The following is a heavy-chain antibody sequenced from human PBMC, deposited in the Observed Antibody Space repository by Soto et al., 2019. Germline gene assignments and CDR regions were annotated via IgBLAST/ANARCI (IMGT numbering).Heavy chain of an antibody. V-gene: IGHV3-15*07. CDR2: IKSNIDGGTT. Sequence: PGGSLRLSCEASGFRFRNYAMNWVRQAPGKGPEWVGRIKSNIDGGTTDYAAPVKGRFTVSRDDSENTLYLQMNSLKTEDTAVYYCSHGYYQYFNSWGQGTLVTVSS. CDR3: SHGYYQYFNS. D-gene: IGHD5-18*01. J-gene: IGHJ4*02. CDR1: GFRFRNYA.